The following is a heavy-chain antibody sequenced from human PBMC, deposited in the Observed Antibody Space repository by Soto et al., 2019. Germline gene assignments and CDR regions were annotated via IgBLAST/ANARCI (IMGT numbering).Heavy chain of an antibody. D-gene: IGHD1-26*01. V-gene: IGHV3-74*01. CDR3: VRLGFVGEGDF. J-gene: IGHJ4*02. CDR2: IDGSGTTT. Sequence: GGSLRLSXATSGFTFNGYWIHWVRQVPGEGLVWVSRIDGSGTTTNYAESVRGRFTISRDIAKSTVFLQMDSLRAEDPAVYHCVRLGFVGEGDFWGQGIPVTVSS. CDR1: GFTFNGYW.